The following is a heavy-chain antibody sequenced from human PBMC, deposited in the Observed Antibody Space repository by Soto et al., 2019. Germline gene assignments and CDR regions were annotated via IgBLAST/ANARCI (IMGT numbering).Heavy chain of an antibody. CDR3: AKRPRRGYSGYATFDY. CDR1: GFTFSSYA. CDR2: ISGSGGST. J-gene: IGHJ4*02. V-gene: IGHV3-23*01. D-gene: IGHD5-12*01. Sequence: GGSLRLSCAASGFTFSSYAMSWVRQAPGKGLEWVSAISGSGGSTYYADSVKGRFTISRDNSKNTLYLQMNSLRAEDTAVYYCAKRPRRGYSGYATFDYWGQGTLVTVSS.